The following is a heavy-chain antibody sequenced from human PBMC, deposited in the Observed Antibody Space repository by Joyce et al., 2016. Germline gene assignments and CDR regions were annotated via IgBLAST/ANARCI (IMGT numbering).Heavy chain of an antibody. V-gene: IGHV3-74*01. CDR2: LNADGTTT. J-gene: IGHJ4*02. D-gene: IGHD6-13*01. CDR1: GFSFGTYW. Sequence: EVQLVESGGGLVQPGGSVRLSCAASGFSFGTYWMHWVRQDPGKGLVWVSRLNADGTTTWYADSVKGRFTVSRDNAKNTLYLQMNSLREGDTAIYYCARGAAGMSYFEFWGRGAPVTVSS. CDR3: ARGAAGMSYFEF.